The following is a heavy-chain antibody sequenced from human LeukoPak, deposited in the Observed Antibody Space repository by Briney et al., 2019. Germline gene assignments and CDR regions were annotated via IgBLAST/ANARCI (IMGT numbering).Heavy chain of an antibody. V-gene: IGHV1-69*05. CDR2: IIPIFGTA. CDR3: ASVGIVGAARAFDI. Sequence: GASVKVSCKASGGTFSSYAISWVRQAPGQGLEWMGGIIPIFGTANYAQKFQGRVTMTRDMSTSTVYMELSSLRSEDTAVYYCASVGIVGAARAFDIWGQGTMVTVSS. CDR1: GGTFSSYA. D-gene: IGHD1-26*01. J-gene: IGHJ3*02.